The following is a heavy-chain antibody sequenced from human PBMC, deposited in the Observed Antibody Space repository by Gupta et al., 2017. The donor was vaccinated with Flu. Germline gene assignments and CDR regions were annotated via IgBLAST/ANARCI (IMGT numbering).Heavy chain of an antibody. Sequence: EVQLVESGGGLVQPGGSLRLPCEASGFTFSRYALHWVLQSPGKGLEYVSAISSNGGSTYYANSVKGRFTISRDNSKNTLYLQMGSLRAEDMAVYYCARGYVGIAVAGELFDYWGQGTLVTVSS. V-gene: IGHV3-64*01. CDR3: ARGYVGIAVAGELFDY. D-gene: IGHD6-19*01. J-gene: IGHJ4*02. CDR2: ISSNGGST. CDR1: GFTFSRYA.